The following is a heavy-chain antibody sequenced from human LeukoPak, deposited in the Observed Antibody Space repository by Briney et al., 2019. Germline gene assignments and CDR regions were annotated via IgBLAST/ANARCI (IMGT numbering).Heavy chain of an antibody. J-gene: IGHJ4*02. Sequence: ASVKVSCKVSGYTLTELSMHWVRQAPGKGLEWMGGFDPEDGETIYAQKFQGRVTMTEDTSTDIAYMGLSSLRSEDTAVYYCVTIGWRGVVFRFWGQGTLVTVSS. CDR2: FDPEDGET. CDR3: VTIGWRGVVFRF. D-gene: IGHD3-3*01. V-gene: IGHV1-24*01. CDR1: GYTLTELS.